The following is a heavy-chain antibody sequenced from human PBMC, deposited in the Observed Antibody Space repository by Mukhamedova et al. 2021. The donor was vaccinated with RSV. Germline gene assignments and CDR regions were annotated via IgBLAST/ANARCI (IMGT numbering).Heavy chain of an antibody. D-gene: IGHD3-16*01. CDR3: ARESVVTFGGVFLG. Sequence: YVSGSTNYNPSLQSRVTVSVDTSKNQFSLQLTSVTAADTAVYYCARESVVTFGGVFLGWRQGTFVTDSS. J-gene: IGHJ4*02. V-gene: IGHV4-61*02. CDR2: YVSGST.